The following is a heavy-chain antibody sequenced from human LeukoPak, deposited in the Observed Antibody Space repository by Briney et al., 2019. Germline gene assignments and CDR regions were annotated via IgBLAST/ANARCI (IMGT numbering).Heavy chain of an antibody. CDR2: IKQDGSEK. CDR3: GKAPYCTTTSCYRGYYMDV. CDR1: GFTFSSYW. J-gene: IGHJ6*03. Sequence: GGFLRLSCAASGFTFSSYWMSWVRQAPGKGLEWVANIKQDGSEKYYVDSVKGRFTISRDNSKNTLYLQMNSLRAEDTAVYYCGKAPYCTTTSCYRGYYMDVWGKGTTVTVSS. D-gene: IGHD2-2*01. V-gene: IGHV3-7*01.